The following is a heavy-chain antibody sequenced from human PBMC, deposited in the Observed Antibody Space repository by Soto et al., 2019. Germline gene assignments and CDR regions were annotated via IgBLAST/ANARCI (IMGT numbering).Heavy chain of an antibody. CDR1: GYTFTSYG. J-gene: IGHJ6*02. V-gene: IGHV1-18*01. CDR2: ISAYNGNT. D-gene: IGHD3-10*01. CDR3: ARVYAGWGVSAIYYYYYGMDV. Sequence: GASVKVSCKASGYTFTSYGISWVRQAPGQGLEWMGWISAYNGNTNYAQKLQGRVTMTTDTSTSTDYMELRSLRSDDTAVYYCARVYAGWGVSAIYYYYYGMDVWGQGTTVTVSS.